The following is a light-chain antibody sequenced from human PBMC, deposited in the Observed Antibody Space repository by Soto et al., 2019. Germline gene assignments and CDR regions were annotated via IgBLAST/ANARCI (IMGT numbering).Light chain of an antibody. CDR2: NVN. Sequence: QSVLTQPASVSGSPGQSITISCTGTSSDVGGYNYVSWYQQHPGKAPKLMIYNVNNRPSGISNRFSGAKSGNTASLTISGLQAQDEGHYYCSSFTSTNTVLFGGGTKLTVL. V-gene: IGLV2-14*01. J-gene: IGLJ2*01. CDR3: SSFTSTNTVL. CDR1: SSDVGGYNY.